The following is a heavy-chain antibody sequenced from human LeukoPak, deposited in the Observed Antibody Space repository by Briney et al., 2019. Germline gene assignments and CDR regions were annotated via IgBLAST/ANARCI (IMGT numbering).Heavy chain of an antibody. Sequence: SETLSLTCTVSGGSISSYYWSWIRQPPGKGLEWIGYIYYSGSTNYNPALKSRVTISVGTSKNQLSLKLSSVTAADTAVYYCARERALYDILAGYPRIYGMDVWGQGTTVTVSS. J-gene: IGHJ6*02. D-gene: IGHD3-9*01. CDR3: ARERALYDILAGYPRIYGMDV. CDR1: GGSISSYY. CDR2: IYYSGST. V-gene: IGHV4-59*01.